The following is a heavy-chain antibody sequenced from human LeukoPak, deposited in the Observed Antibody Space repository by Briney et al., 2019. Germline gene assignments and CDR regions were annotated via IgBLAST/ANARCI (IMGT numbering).Heavy chain of an antibody. CDR3: ARDLVDDYVWGSYCY. Sequence: GGSLRLSCAASGFTFSDYYMSWIRQAPWKGLEWVSYISSSGSTIYYADSVKGRFTISRDNAKNSLYLQMNSLRAEDTAVYYCARDLVDDYVWGSYCYWGQGTLVTVSS. D-gene: IGHD3-16*01. J-gene: IGHJ4*02. V-gene: IGHV3-11*01. CDR1: GFTFSDYY. CDR2: ISSSGSTI.